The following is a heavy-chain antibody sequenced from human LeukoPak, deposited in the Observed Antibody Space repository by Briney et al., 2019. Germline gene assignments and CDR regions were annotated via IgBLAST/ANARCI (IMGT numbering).Heavy chain of an antibody. CDR3: ARQGGSSSPYYYYYMDV. V-gene: IGHV4-59*08. Sequence: SETLSLTCTVSGGSISGYSWTWIRQPPGQGLEWIGYFHNSRTTSYNPSLTGRVTISVDTSKNQFSLKLNSLTAADTAVYYCARQGGSSSPYYYYYMDVWGKGTTVTVPS. D-gene: IGHD6-13*01. CDR1: GGSISGYS. CDR2: FHNSRTT. J-gene: IGHJ6*03.